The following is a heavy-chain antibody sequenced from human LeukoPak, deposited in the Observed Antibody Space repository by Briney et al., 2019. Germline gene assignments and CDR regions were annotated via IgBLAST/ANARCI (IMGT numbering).Heavy chain of an antibody. Sequence: SETLSLTCTVSGGSISSYYWSWIRQPPGKGLEWIGYIYTSGSTNYNPSLKSRVTISVDTSKNQFSLKLSSVTAADTAVYYCARSTAVGVGYYYGMDVWGQGTTVTVSS. J-gene: IGHJ6*02. CDR2: IYTSGST. D-gene: IGHD1-26*01. V-gene: IGHV4-4*09. CDR1: GGSISSYY. CDR3: ARSTAVGVGYYYGMDV.